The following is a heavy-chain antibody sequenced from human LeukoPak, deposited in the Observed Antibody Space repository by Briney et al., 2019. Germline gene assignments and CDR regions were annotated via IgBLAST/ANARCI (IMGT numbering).Heavy chain of an antibody. CDR2: IYYSGST. CDR1: GGSISSYY. D-gene: IGHD5/OR15-5a*01. Sequence: PSETLSLTCTVSGGSISSYYWSWIRQPPGKGLEWIGYIYYSGSTNYNPSLKSRVTISVDTSKNQFSLKLSSVTAADTAVYYCARSTSYWYFDLWGRGTLVTVSS. CDR3: ARSTSYWYFDL. J-gene: IGHJ2*01. V-gene: IGHV4-59*08.